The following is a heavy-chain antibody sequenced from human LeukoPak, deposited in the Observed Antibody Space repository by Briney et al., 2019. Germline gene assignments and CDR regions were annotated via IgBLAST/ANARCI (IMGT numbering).Heavy chain of an antibody. J-gene: IGHJ4*02. D-gene: IGHD6-19*01. V-gene: IGHV3-66*02. CDR3: ARDKLGSGYSSDFDY. CDR2: IYTGGTT. Sequence: QPGGSLRLSCAASGFSVSSNYMNWVRQAPGKGLEWVSAIYTGGTTYCADSVKGRFTISRDNSKNTLYLQMNSLRAEDSAVYFCARDKLGSGYSSDFDYWGQGTLVTVSS. CDR1: GFSVSSNY.